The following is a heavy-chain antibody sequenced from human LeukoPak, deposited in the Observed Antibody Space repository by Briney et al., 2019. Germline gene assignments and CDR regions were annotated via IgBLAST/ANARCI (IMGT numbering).Heavy chain of an antibody. D-gene: IGHD6-13*01. CDR3: ARDPGIAAAGTVGYFDS. Sequence: GGSLRLSCVASGFSFSSYWMSWVRQTPGKGLEWVANIKQEGSARYYVDSVTVRFTISRDNAMNSLYLQMNSLRVEDTAVYYCARDPGIAAAGTVGYFDSWGQGILVTVSS. V-gene: IGHV3-7*01. J-gene: IGHJ4*02. CDR2: IKQEGSAR. CDR1: GFSFSSYW.